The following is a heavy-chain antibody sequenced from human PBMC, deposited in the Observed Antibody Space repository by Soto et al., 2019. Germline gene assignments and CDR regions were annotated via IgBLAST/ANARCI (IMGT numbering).Heavy chain of an antibody. CDR2: IYYTGST. D-gene: IGHD3-16*01. Sequence: PSETLSLTCTVSGRPITGDYWGWIRQPPGKALEYIGHIYYTGSTRYNPSLTSRVTISLDTSREQFSLKLTSVTAADTAVYYCARAMGDWGTYYYYYGFDVWGQGTAVTVSS. CDR1: GRPITGDY. J-gene: IGHJ6*02. CDR3: ARAMGDWGTYYYYYGFDV. V-gene: IGHV4-59*01.